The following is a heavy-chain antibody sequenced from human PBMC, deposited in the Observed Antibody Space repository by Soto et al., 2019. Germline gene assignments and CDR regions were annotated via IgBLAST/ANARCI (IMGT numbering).Heavy chain of an antibody. CDR1: GYSFTSYW. CDR3: ARQRSSSWDHFDY. CDR2: IDPSDSYT. D-gene: IGHD6-13*01. Sequence: GESLKISCKGSGYSFTSYWISWVRQMPGKGLEWMGRIDPSDSYTNYSPSFQGHVTISADKSISTAYLQWSSLKASDTAMYYCARQRSSSWDHFDYWGQGTLVTVSS. J-gene: IGHJ4*02. V-gene: IGHV5-10-1*01.